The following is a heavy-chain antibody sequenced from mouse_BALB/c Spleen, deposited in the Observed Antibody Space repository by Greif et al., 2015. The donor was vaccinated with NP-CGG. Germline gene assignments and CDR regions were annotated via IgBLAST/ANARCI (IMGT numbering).Heavy chain of an antibody. CDR3: AIYDGYYYYAMDY. Sequence: QVQLQQSGAALVKPGASVKLSCKASGYTFTSYWMHWVKQRPGQGLEWIGEINPSNGRTNYNEKFKSKATLTVDKSSSTAYMQLSSLTSEGSAVYYCAIYDGYYYYAMDYWGQGTSVTVSS. CDR1: GYTFTSYW. CDR2: INPSNGRT. D-gene: IGHD2-3*01. V-gene: IGHV1S81*02. J-gene: IGHJ4*01.